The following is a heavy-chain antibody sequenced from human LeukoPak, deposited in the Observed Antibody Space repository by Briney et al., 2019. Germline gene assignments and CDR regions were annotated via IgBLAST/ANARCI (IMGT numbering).Heavy chain of an antibody. CDR2: IKNDGYVT. J-gene: IGHJ6*02. Sequence: GGSLRLSCAASGFTFSSYWMHWVRHAPGKGLMWVSRIKNDGYVTNYADSVKGRFTISRDNAKNTLYLQMNSLTVEDTAVYYCASDRVYYGLDVWGQGTTVSVSS. CDR1: GFTFSSYW. CDR3: ASDRVYYGLDV. V-gene: IGHV3-74*01.